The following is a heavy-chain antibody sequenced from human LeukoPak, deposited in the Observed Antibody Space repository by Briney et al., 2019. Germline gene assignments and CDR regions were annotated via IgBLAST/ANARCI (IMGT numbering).Heavy chain of an antibody. CDR1: GFTFSSYA. J-gene: IGHJ3*02. CDR3: AKDQDHYCGSGVRDAFDI. CDR2: ISGSGGST. Sequence: GGSLRLSCAASGFTFSSYAMSWVRQAPGKGLEWVSAISGSGGSTYYADSVKGRFTISRDNSKNTLYLQMNSLRAEDTAVYYCAKDQDHYCGSGVRDAFDIWGQGTMVTVSS. V-gene: IGHV3-23*01. D-gene: IGHD3-10*01.